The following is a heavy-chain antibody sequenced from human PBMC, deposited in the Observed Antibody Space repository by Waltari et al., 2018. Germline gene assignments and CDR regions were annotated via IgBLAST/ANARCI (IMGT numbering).Heavy chain of an antibody. D-gene: IGHD3-3*01. CDR3: ARDRSYDFWSGYLGD. CDR2: ISYDGSNK. CDR1: GFTFSSYA. Sequence: QVQLVESGGGVVQRGRSLRLSCAASGFTFSSYAMHWVRQAPGKGLEWVAVISYDGSNKYYADSVKGRFTISRDNSKNTLYLQMNSLRAEDTAVYYCARDRSYDFWSGYLGDWGQGTLVTVSS. V-gene: IGHV3-30-3*01. J-gene: IGHJ4*02.